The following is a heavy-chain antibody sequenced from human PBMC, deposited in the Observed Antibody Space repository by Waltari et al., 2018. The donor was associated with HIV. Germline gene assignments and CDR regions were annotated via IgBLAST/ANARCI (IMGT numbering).Heavy chain of an antibody. CDR1: GFTVRSNF. J-gene: IGHJ6*02. Sequence: EVQLVASGGGLVQPGGSLRLSCAAPGFTVRSNFMSWVRQAPGKGLEWVSVIYSGVGTYYADSVKGRFTISRDNSKNTLYLQMNSLRAEDTAVYYCARVPRGPYGMDVWGQGTTVTVSS. V-gene: IGHV3-66*01. CDR3: ARVPRGPYGMDV. CDR2: IYSGVGT.